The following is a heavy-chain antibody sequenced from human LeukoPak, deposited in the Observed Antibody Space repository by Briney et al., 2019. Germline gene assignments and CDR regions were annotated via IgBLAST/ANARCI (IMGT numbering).Heavy chain of an antibody. CDR3: AKSPHAHFNAGWYFDL. V-gene: IGHV3-23*01. Sequence: GSLRLSCAASGFTFSSYAMSWVRQAPGKGLELVASITGSAGSTYYADSMKGRFTVSRDYSQNTLYLHMNSLRAEDTATYYCAKSPHAHFNAGWYFDLWGRGTLVTVSS. J-gene: IGHJ2*01. CDR2: ITGSAGST. CDR1: GFTFSSYA. D-gene: IGHD3-3*02.